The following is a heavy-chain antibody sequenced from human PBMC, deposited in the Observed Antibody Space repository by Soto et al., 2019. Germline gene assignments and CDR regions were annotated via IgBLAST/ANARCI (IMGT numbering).Heavy chain of an antibody. Sequence: ASVKVSCKASGYTFTSYAMHWVRQAPGQRLEWMGWINAGNGNTKYSQKFQGRVTITRDTSASTAYMELSSLSSEDTAVYYCAREQWLAKQPGFDIWGQGTMVTVS. V-gene: IGHV1-3*01. CDR1: GYTFTSYA. D-gene: IGHD6-19*01. CDR3: AREQWLAKQPGFDI. J-gene: IGHJ3*02. CDR2: INAGNGNT.